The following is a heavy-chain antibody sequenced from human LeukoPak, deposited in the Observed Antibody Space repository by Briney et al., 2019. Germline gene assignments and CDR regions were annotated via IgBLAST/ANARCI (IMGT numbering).Heavy chain of an antibody. V-gene: IGHV3-21*04. CDR3: AKDMGGYSYGYYYYYGMDV. CDR2: NSSSSSYI. Sequence: GGSLRLSCAASGFTFSSYSMNWVRQAPGKGLEWVSSNSSSSSYIYYADSVKGRFTISRDNAKNSLYLQMNSLRTEDTALYYCAKDMGGYSYGYYYYYGMDVWGQGTTVTVSS. D-gene: IGHD5-18*01. J-gene: IGHJ6*02. CDR1: GFTFSSYS.